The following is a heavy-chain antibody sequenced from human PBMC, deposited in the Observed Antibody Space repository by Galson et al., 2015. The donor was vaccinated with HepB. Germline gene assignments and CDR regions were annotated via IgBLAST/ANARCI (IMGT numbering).Heavy chain of an antibody. CDR2: IEQDGTEI. D-gene: IGHD6-19*01. CDR1: GFTFSSHW. CDR3: ARSSGWTSDY. V-gene: IGHV3-7*03. J-gene: IGHJ4*02. Sequence: SLRLSCAASGFTFSSHWMTWVRQAPGRGLEWVGNIEQDGTEINYVDSVKGRFTISRDNAKSSLYLQMNSLRVEDTAVYYCARSSGWTSDYRGQGTLVTVSS.